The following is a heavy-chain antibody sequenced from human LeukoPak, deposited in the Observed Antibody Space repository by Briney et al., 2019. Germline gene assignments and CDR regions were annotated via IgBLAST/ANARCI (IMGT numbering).Heavy chain of an antibody. CDR2: ISSSGRTI. V-gene: IGHV3-48*04. Sequence: PGGSLRLSCAASGFTFSSYSMNWVRQAPGKGLAWVSYISSSGRTIHYADSVKGRFSISRDNAKNSLYLQMNSLRAEDTAVYYCARHTGYDFAFDYWGQGTLVTVSS. J-gene: IGHJ4*02. CDR3: ARHTGYDFAFDY. CDR1: GFTFSSYS. D-gene: IGHD5-12*01.